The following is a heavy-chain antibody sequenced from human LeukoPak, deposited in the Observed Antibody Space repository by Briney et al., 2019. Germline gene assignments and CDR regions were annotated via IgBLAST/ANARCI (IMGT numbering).Heavy chain of an antibody. CDR1: GGSISSYY. Sequence: SETLSLTCTVSGGSISSYYWSWIRQPPGKGLEWIGYIYYSGSTNYNPSLKSRVTISVDTSKNQFSLKLCSVTAADTAVYYCARGKYYDILTGYFYWFDPWGQGTLVTVSS. J-gene: IGHJ5*02. V-gene: IGHV4-59*01. CDR2: IYYSGST. CDR3: ARGKYYDILTGYFYWFDP. D-gene: IGHD3-9*01.